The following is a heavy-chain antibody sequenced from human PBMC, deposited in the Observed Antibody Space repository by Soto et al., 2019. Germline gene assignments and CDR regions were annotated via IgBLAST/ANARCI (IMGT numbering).Heavy chain of an antibody. CDR3: GRGGSYRPFEY. CDR2: IRKETNGYST. CDR1: GFSFSDHY. V-gene: IGHV3-72*01. Sequence: DVQLVQSGGGLVQPGGSLRLSCVGSGFSFSDHYMDWVRQAPGKGLEWVARIRKETNGYSTQYAASVKGRFTTTRDDSMNSVYIQVNSLNIYDTAVYYGGRGGSYRPFEYWGQGTVVTVSS. D-gene: IGHD1-26*01. J-gene: IGHJ4*02.